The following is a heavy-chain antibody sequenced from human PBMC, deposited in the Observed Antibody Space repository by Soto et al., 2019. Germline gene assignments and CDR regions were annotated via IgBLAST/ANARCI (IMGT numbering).Heavy chain of an antibody. V-gene: IGHV3-23*01. D-gene: IGHD6-19*01. CDR1: GGNCSSYG. CDR3: AASSGWWDFDY. CDR2: ISGSGGST. Sequence: GGSMRLSCAASGGNCSSYGRSWVLQAPGKGLEWVSAISGSGGSTYYADSVKGRFTISRDNSKNTLYLQMNSLRAEDTSVYYCAASSGWWDFDYLGQGTLVTVSS. J-gene: IGHJ4*02.